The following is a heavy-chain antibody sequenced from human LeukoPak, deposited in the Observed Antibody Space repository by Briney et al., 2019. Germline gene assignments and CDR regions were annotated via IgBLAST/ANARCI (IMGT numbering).Heavy chain of an antibody. J-gene: IGHJ4*02. D-gene: IGHD6-13*01. Sequence: ASVKVSCKVSGYTLTELSMHWVRQAPGKGLEWMGGFDPEDGETIYAQKFQGRVTITEDTSTDTAYMELSSLRSEDTAVYYCAQIAAAASFDYWGQGALVTVSS. CDR2: FDPEDGET. CDR3: AQIAAAASFDY. V-gene: IGHV1-24*01. CDR1: GYTLTELS.